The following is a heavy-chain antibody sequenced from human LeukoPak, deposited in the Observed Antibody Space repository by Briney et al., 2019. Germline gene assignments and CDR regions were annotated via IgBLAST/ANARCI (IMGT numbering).Heavy chain of an antibody. Sequence: SETLSLTCAVYGGSFSGYYWSWIRQPPGKGLEWIGEINHSGSTNYNPSLKSRVTISVDTSKNQFSLKLSSVTAADTAVYYCARGQQWLARLFDYWGQGTLVTVSS. D-gene: IGHD6-19*01. CDR3: ARGQQWLARLFDY. CDR2: INHSGST. CDR1: GGSFSGYY. J-gene: IGHJ4*02. V-gene: IGHV4-34*01.